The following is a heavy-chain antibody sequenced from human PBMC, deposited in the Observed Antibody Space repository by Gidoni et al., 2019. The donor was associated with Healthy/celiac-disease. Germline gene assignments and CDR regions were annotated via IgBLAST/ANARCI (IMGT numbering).Heavy chain of an antibody. V-gene: IGHV3-30*18. D-gene: IGHD3-9*01. CDR3: AKDSPETGDY. CDR1: GFTFSSYG. J-gene: IGHJ4*02. Sequence: QVQLVESGGGVVQPGRSLRLSCAASGFTFSSYGMHWVRQAPGKGLEWVAVISYDGSNKYYADSVKGRFTISRDNSKNTLYLQMNSLRAEDTAVYYCAKDSPETGDYWGQGTLVTVSS. CDR2: ISYDGSNK.